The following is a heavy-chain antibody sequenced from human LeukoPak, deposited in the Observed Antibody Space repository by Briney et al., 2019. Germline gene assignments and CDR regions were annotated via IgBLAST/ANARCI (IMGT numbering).Heavy chain of an antibody. V-gene: IGHV3-23*01. D-gene: IGHD5-18*01. Sequence: GGSPRLSCAASGFTFSSYAMSWVRHAPGKGLEWVSAISGSGGRTYYADSVKGRFTISRDNSKTTLYRQMSSLRAEDPALYYCATGPHGYPNLYYFDYWGQGTLVTVSS. CDR3: ATGPHGYPNLYYFDY. CDR1: GFTFSSYA. J-gene: IGHJ4*02. CDR2: ISGSGGRT.